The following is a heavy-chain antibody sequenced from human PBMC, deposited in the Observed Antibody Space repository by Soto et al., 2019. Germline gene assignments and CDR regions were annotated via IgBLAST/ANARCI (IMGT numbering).Heavy chain of an antibody. CDR3: AGEMTTRGMDV. J-gene: IGHJ6*02. D-gene: IGHD1-1*01. Sequence: ASVKVSCKASGNTVPNYAIHWVRQAPGQRLEWMGWVNGGNGNTYYSEHFQGRVTITRDTSASKAYMELSSLRSEDTAVYYCAGEMTTRGMDVWGQGTTVTVSS. CDR2: VNGGNGNT. V-gene: IGHV1-3*01. CDR1: GNTVPNYA.